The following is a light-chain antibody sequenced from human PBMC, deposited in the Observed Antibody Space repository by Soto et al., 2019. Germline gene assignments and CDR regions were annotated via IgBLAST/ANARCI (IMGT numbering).Light chain of an antibody. CDR3: SSYTSSSKGYV. J-gene: IGLJ1*01. V-gene: IGLV2-14*01. Sequence: QPVLTQPASVSGSPGQSITISCTGTSSDVGGYNYVSWYQQHPGKAPKLMIYEVSNRPSGVSNRFSGSKSGNTASLTISGLQAEDEADYYCSSYTSSSKGYVFGTGTKVTVL. CDR2: EVS. CDR1: SSDVGGYNY.